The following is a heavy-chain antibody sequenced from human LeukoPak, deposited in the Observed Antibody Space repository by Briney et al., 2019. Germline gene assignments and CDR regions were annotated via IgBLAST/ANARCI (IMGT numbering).Heavy chain of an antibody. J-gene: IGHJ5*02. Sequence: GGSLRLACAASGFTFSSYAMHWVRQAPGKGLEWVSVLYSGGTTYYADSVRGRFTISRDNSKNTLYLQMNSLRAEDTAVYYCARSRYCSSSICSDWFDPWGQGTLVTVSS. CDR2: LYSGGTT. D-gene: IGHD2-2*01. V-gene: IGHV3-66*01. CDR1: GFTFSSYA. CDR3: ARSRYCSSSICSDWFDP.